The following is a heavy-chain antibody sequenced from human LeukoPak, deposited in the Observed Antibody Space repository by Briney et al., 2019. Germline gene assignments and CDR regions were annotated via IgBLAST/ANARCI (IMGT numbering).Heavy chain of an antibody. CDR3: ARGKTYDDFWSGYYRDYFYYYMDV. CDR2: INHSGST. Sequence: SETLSLTCAVYGGSFSGYYWSWIRHPPGRGLEWIGEINHSGSTNYNPSLKSRVTISVDTSKTQFSLRLSSVTAADTAVYHCARGKTYDDFWSGYYRDYFYYYMDVWDKGTTVTVSS. D-gene: IGHD3-3*01. CDR1: GGSFSGYY. V-gene: IGHV4-34*01. J-gene: IGHJ6*03.